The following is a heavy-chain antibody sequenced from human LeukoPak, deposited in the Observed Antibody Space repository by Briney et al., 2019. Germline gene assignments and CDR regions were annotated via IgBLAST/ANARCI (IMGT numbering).Heavy chain of an antibody. CDR2: IKQDGSEK. CDR1: GFTFSNYW. V-gene: IGHV3-7*01. Sequence: GGSLRLSCAASGFTFSNYWITWVRQAPGKGLEWVANIKQDGSEKYFVDSVKGRFTMSRDNAKNSLYLQMNSLRAEDTAVYYCARGSGGDFDYWSQGTLVTVSS. D-gene: IGHD3-10*01. J-gene: IGHJ4*02. CDR3: ARGSGGDFDY.